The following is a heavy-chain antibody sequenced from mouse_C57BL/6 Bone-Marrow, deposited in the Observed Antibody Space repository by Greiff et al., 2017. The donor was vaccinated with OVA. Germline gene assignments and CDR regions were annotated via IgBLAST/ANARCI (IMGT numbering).Heavy chain of an antibody. D-gene: IGHD1-1*01. J-gene: IGHJ3*01. CDR3: ARLYYYGSSYHFAY. V-gene: IGHV2-9-1*01. Sequence: VQRVESGPGLVAPSQSLSITCTVSGFSLTSYAISWVRQPPGKGLEWLGVIWTGGGTNYNSALKSRLSISKDNSKSQVFLKMNSLQTDDTARYYCARLYYYGSSYHFAYWGQGTLVTVSA. CDR1: GFSLTSYA. CDR2: IWTGGGT.